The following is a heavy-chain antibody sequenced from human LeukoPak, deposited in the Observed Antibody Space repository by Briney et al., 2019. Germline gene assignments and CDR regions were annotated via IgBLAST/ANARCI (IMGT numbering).Heavy chain of an antibody. CDR1: GYTFTSYA. CDR2: INTNTGNP. J-gene: IGHJ4*02. Sequence: SVKVSCKASGYTFTSYAMNWVRQAPGQGLEWMGWINTNTGNPTYAQGFTGRFVFSLDTSVSTAYLQISSLKAEDTAVYYCARDWVSSGWPRHFDYWGQGTLVAVSS. D-gene: IGHD6-19*01. V-gene: IGHV7-4-1*02. CDR3: ARDWVSSGWPRHFDY.